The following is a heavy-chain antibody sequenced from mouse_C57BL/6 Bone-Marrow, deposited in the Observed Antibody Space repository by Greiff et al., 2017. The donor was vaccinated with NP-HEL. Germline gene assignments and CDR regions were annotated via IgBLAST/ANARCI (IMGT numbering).Heavy chain of an antibody. CDR3: ASFYYYGHFDY. CDR1: GYSFTGYY. V-gene: IGHV1-43*01. Sequence: VQLQQSGPELVKPGASVKISCKASGYSFTGYYLHWVKQSSEKSLEWIGEINPSTGGTSYNQKFKGKATLTVDKSSSTAYMQLKSLTSEDSAVYYCASFYYYGHFDYWGQGTTLTVSS. D-gene: IGHD1-1*01. CDR2: INPSTGGT. J-gene: IGHJ2*01.